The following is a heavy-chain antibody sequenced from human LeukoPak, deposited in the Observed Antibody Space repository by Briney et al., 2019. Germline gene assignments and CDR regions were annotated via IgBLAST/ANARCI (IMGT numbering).Heavy chain of an antibody. CDR1: GFTFSRYA. CDR3: ASSWELLYPFDY. CDR2: ISSDGRRT. D-gene: IGHD1-26*01. Sequence: GGSLGLSCAGSGFTFSRYAMHWVRQAPGKGLEHVSGISSDGRRTYYADSVKGRITISRDNSKHTLYLQMGSLRPEDMAVYHSASSWELLYPFDYWGQGTLVTVSS. J-gene: IGHJ4*02. V-gene: IGHV3-64*02.